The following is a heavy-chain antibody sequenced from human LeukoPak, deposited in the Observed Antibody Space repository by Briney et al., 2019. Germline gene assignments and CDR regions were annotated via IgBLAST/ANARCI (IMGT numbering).Heavy chain of an antibody. CDR1: GFPFSIYE. J-gene: IGHJ4*02. D-gene: IGHD6-19*01. V-gene: IGHV3-48*03. CDR3: ALLAVASDFDY. CDR2: IGSSGTTI. Sequence: PGGSLRLSCAVSGFPFSIYEMNWVRQAPGKGLEWVSNIGSSGTTIYYADSVKGRFSISRDNAKNSLYLQMNSLRVEDTAVYYCALLAVASDFDYWGQGALVTVSP.